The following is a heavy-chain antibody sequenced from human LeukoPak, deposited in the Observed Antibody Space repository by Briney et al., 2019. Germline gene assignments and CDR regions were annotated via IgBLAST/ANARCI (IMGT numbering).Heavy chain of an antibody. Sequence: SETLSLTCAVYGGSFSGYYWSWIRQPPGKGLEWIGEINHSGSTNYNPSLKSRVTMSVDTSKNQFSLKLSSVTAADTAVYYCARLGRDGYKINYWGQGTLVTVSS. J-gene: IGHJ4*02. V-gene: IGHV4-34*01. CDR3: ARLGRDGYKINY. CDR1: GGSFSGYY. D-gene: IGHD5-24*01. CDR2: INHSGST.